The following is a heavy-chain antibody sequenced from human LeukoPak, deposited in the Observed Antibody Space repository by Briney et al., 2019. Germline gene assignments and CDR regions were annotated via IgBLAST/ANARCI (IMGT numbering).Heavy chain of an antibody. D-gene: IGHD6-13*01. CDR3: ARVSLRRSSSWTQNTGWFDP. V-gene: IGHV4-34*01. J-gene: IGHJ5*01. CDR2: INHSGST. Sequence: PSETLSLTCAVYGGSFSGYYWRWIRQPPGKGLEWIGEINHSGSTNYNPSLKSRVTISVHTSKNQFSLKLSSVTAADTAVYYCARVSLRRSSSWTQNTGWFDPWGQGTLVTVSS. CDR1: GGSFSGYY.